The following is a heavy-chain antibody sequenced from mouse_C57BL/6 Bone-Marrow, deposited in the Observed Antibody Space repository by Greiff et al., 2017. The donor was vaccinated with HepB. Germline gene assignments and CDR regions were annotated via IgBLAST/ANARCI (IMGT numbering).Heavy chain of an antibody. CDR3: TTFYDYYFDY. D-gene: IGHD2-4*01. Sequence: VQLQQSGAELVRPGASVKLSCTASGFNIKDYYMHWVKQRPEQGLEWIGWIDPENGDTEYASKFQGKATITADTSSNTAYLQLSSLTSEDTAVYYCTTFYDYYFDYGGQGTTLTVSS. CDR1: GFNIKDYY. CDR2: IDPENGDT. V-gene: IGHV14-4*01. J-gene: IGHJ2*01.